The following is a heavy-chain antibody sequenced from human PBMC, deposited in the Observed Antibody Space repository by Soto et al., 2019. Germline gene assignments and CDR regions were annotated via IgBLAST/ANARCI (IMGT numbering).Heavy chain of an antibody. CDR3: TTVTTVDYYFDY. D-gene: IGHD4-17*01. J-gene: IGHJ4*02. CDR1: GLTFSDRY. V-gene: IGHV3-72*01. Sequence: PGGSLRLSCAASGLTFSDRYMDWVRQAPGKGLEWVGRIRKKTNSYTTEYAASVKGRFIISRDDSTNSLYLQMSSLKTEDTAVYYCTTVTTVDYYFDYWGQGTLV. CDR2: IRKKTNSYTT.